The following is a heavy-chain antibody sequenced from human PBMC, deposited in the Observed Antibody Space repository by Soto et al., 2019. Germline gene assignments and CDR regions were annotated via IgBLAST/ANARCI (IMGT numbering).Heavy chain of an antibody. V-gene: IGHV4-34*01. Sequence: QVQLQQWGAGLLKPSETLSLTCAVYGGSFSGYYWSWIRQPPGKGLEWIGEINHSGSTNYNPSLRSPDTISVATSQNQFSMKLRSVTAADTAVYYCARAAPRYFSGGSCYSGGDYWGQGTLVTVSS. CDR1: GGSFSGYY. CDR3: ARAAPRYFSGGSCYSGGDY. J-gene: IGHJ4*02. D-gene: IGHD2-15*01. CDR2: INHSGST.